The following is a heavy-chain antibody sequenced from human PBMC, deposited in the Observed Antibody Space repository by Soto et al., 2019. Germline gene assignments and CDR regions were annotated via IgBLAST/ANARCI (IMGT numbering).Heavy chain of an antibody. CDR2: IIDSGGST. Sequence: PGGSLRLSCAASGFTFSSCAMSWVRQAPGKGLEWVSDIIDSGGSTYYADSVKGRFTISRDNSKSTLYLQMNSLRAEDTALYYSAKGRSYYYYYGVDVWGQGTTVTVSS. CDR3: AKGRSYYYYYGVDV. CDR1: GFTFSSCA. J-gene: IGHJ6*02. V-gene: IGHV3-23*01.